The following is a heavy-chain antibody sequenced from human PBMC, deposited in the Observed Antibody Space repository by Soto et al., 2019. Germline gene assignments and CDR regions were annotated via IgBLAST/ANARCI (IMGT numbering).Heavy chain of an antibody. Sequence: GESLKISCKGSGYSFTSYWIGWVRQMPGKGLEWMGIIYPGDSDTRYSPSFQGQVTISADKSISTAYLQWSSLKASDTAMYYCSRGYYDSVGGYQSLDAFDFWGQGTLVTVSS. CDR2: IYPGDSDT. D-gene: IGHD3-9*01. CDR1: GYSFTSYW. CDR3: SRGYYDSVGGYQSLDAFDF. J-gene: IGHJ3*01. V-gene: IGHV5-51*01.